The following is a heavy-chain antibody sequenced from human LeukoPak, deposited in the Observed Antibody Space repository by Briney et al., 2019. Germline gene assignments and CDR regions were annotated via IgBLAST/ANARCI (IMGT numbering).Heavy chain of an antibody. V-gene: IGHV4-59*01. CDR3: ASTLEGFTPFDY. Sequence: SETLSLTSTVSGGSISTYYWSWIPQRPRKGLEWIGYIYYSGSTNYNPSVKGRVTISVDTSKDQFSLKLSSVTAADTALYYGASTLEGFTPFDYWGQGTLVTVSS. CDR2: IYYSGST. CDR1: GGSISTYY. D-gene: IGHD3-3*01. J-gene: IGHJ4*02.